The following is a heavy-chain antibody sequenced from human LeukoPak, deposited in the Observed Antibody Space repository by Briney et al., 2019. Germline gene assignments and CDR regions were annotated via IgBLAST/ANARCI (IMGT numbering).Heavy chain of an antibody. CDR3: ARAPRKGSSSWYFDY. V-gene: IGHV4-59*01. Sequence: PSETLSLTCTVSGGSISSYYWSWIRQPPGKGLEWIGYIYYSGSTNYNPSLKSRVTISVDTSKNQFSLKLNSVTAADTAVYYCARAPRKGSSSWYFDYWGQGTLVTVSS. CDR1: GGSISSYY. CDR2: IYYSGST. J-gene: IGHJ4*02. D-gene: IGHD6-6*01.